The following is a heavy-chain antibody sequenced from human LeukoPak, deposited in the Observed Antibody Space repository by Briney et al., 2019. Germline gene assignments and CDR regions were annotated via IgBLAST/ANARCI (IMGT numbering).Heavy chain of an antibody. J-gene: IGHJ3*02. CDR1: GFTFSSYA. Sequence: GGSLRLSCAASGFTFSSYAMSWVRQAPGKGLEWVSAISGSGGSTYYADSVKGRFTISRDNSKNTLYLQMNSLRAEDTAVYHCAKDWSIVVVPAAMGAFDIWGQGTMDTVSS. CDR3: AKDWSIVVVPAAMGAFDI. CDR2: ISGSGGST. D-gene: IGHD2-2*01. V-gene: IGHV3-23*01.